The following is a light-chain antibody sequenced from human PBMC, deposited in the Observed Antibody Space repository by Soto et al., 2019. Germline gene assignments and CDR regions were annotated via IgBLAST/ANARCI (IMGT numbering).Light chain of an antibody. J-gene: IGLJ3*02. CDR1: SGQSSNT. CDR3: ETWDTNTWV. Sequence: QSVLTQSSSASASLGSSVRLTCTLTSGQSSNTIAWHQQQPGKAPRYLMKVEGSGSYNKGSGVPDRFSGSSSGADRYLTISNLQSEDEADYYCETWDTNTWVFGGGTQLTVL. V-gene: IGLV4-60*03. CDR2: VEGSGSY.